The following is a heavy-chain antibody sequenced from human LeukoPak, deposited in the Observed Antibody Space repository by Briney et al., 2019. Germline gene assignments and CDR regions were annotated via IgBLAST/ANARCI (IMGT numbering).Heavy chain of an antibody. CDR3: ARRSLRYFDWSPYYFDY. CDR2: INHSGST. D-gene: IGHD3-9*01. V-gene: IGHV4-34*01. J-gene: IGHJ4*02. Sequence: PSETLSLTCAVYGGPFSGYYWSWIRQPPGKGLEWIGEINHSGSTNYNPSLKSRVTISVDTSKNQFSLKLSSVTAADTAVYYCARRSLRYFDWSPYYFDYWGQGPRSPSP. CDR1: GGPFSGYY.